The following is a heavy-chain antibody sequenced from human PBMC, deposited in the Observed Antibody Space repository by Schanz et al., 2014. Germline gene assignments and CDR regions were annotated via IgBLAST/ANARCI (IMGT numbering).Heavy chain of an antibody. CDR1: GFTFSNYW. J-gene: IGHJ6*02. CDR3: AKNWKGHHITGRPGWSDGMDV. V-gene: IGHV3-33*06. D-gene: IGHD6-6*01. CDR2: IWFDGNNK. Sequence: VQLVESGGGLIHPGGSLRLSCAASGFTFSNYWMSWVRQAPGKGLEWVAVIWFDGNNKYYADSVKGRFTISRDNAKTTLYLQMNSLIVEDTAEYYCAKNWKGHHITGRPGWSDGMDVWGQGTTVTVSS.